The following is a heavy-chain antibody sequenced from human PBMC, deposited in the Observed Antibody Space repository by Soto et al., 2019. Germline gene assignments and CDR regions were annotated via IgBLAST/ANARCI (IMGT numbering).Heavy chain of an antibody. J-gene: IGHJ5*02. CDR1: GDSISSCVYY. D-gene: IGHD3-22*01. CDR3: ARGMNRLVVASTWFGP. V-gene: IGHV4-30-4*01. Sequence: SESMALTSAVCGDSISSCVYYWRWIRQPPGKDTEWIGSIYYSGSTYYNPSLKTRVTISVDTSKNQYSLKLSSVTAADPAVYYCARGMNRLVVASTWFGPWGQGTLVTVSS. CDR2: IYYSGST.